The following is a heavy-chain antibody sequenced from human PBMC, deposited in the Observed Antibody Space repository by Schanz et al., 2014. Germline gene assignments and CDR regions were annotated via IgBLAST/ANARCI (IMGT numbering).Heavy chain of an antibody. Sequence: QVQLVQSGAEVKKPGASVKVSCKASGYTFTSHGINWVRQAPGQGLEWMGWISAANGNTRYSQKFQGRVTITRDTSASTACMELSSLRSEDTAVYYCSRGRASTGDSCYSWFDLWGQGTLVTVSS. J-gene: IGHJ5*02. CDR3: SRGRASTGDSCYSWFDL. CDR1: GYTFTSHG. D-gene: IGHD2-15*01. CDR2: ISAANGNT. V-gene: IGHV1-18*01.